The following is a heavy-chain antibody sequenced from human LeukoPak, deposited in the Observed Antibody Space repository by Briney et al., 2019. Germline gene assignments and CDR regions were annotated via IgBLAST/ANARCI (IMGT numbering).Heavy chain of an antibody. V-gene: IGHV4-39*01. CDR3: ARRFLEWSPDDY. CDR2: IYYSGGT. J-gene: IGHJ4*02. Sequence: SETLSLTCTVPGGSISSSSYYWGWIRQPPGKGLEWIGSIYYSGGTYYNPSLKSRVTISVETSKNPFSLKLTSLTPADTPLFFCARRFLEWSPDDYWGQGTLVNVSS. D-gene: IGHD3-3*01. CDR1: GGSISSSSYY.